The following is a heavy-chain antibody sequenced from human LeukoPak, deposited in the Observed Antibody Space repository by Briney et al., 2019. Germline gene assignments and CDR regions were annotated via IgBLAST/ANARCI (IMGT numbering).Heavy chain of an antibody. CDR3: ARGLGVEAVWEGYYFDY. CDR1: GGSFSGYY. Sequence: PSETLSLTCAVDGGSFSGYYWSWTRQPPGKGLEWIGEINHSGSTNYNPSLKSRVTISVDTSKNQFSLKLSSVTAADTAVYYCARGLGVEAVWEGYYFDYWGQGTLVTVSS. V-gene: IGHV4-34*01. D-gene: IGHD1-26*01. CDR2: INHSGST. J-gene: IGHJ4*02.